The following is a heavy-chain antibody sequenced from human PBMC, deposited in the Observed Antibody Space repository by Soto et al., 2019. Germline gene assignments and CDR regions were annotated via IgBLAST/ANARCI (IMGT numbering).Heavy chain of an antibody. V-gene: IGHV1-8*01. D-gene: IGHD2-21*01. CDR2: INPNTGHS. Sequence: GASVKVSCKASGSALKSYDVHWVRQAAGQGLEWLGWINPNTGHSVPSWRFQGRVRLTTNSSISTTFMELTNLRSDDTAVYYCATLPPRIVVTILPIPSWGQGTQVTVS. J-gene: IGHJ4*02. CDR1: GSALKSYD. CDR3: ATLPPRIVVTILPIPS.